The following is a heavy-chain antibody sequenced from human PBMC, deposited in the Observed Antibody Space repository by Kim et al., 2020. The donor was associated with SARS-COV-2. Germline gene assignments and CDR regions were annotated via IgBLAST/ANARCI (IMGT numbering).Heavy chain of an antibody. D-gene: IGHD2-21*01. J-gene: IGHJ6*02. CDR2: ISAYNGNT. Sequence: ASVKVSCKTSGYTFTSYGISWVRQAPGQGLEWMGWISAYNGNTNYAQKLQGRVTMTTDTSTSTAYMELRSLRSDDTAVYYCARTGGDGYPNSYYYGMDVWGQGTTVTVSS. CDR3: ARTGGDGYPNSYYYGMDV. CDR1: GYTFTSYG. V-gene: IGHV1-18*04.